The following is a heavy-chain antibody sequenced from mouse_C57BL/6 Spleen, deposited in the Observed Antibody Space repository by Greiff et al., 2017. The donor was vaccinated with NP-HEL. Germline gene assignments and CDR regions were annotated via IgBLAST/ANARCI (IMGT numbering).Heavy chain of an antibody. D-gene: IGHD2-1*01. CDR2: IDPETGGT. V-gene: IGHV1-15*01. CDR3: TRSRYGNYEAMDY. Sequence: QVQLKESGAELVRPGASVTLSCKASGYTFTDYEMHWVKQTPVHGLEWIGAIDPETGGTAYNQKFKGKAILTADKSSSTAYMELRSLTSEDSAVYYCTRSRYGNYEAMDYWGQGTSVTVSS. J-gene: IGHJ4*01. CDR1: GYTFTDYE.